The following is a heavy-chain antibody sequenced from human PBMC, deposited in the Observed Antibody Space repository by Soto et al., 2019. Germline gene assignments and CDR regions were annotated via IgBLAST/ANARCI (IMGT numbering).Heavy chain of an antibody. CDR1: GGSISSYY. CDR2: IYYSGST. J-gene: IGHJ4*02. Sequence: SETLSLTCTVSGGSISSYYWSWIRQPPGKGLEWIGYIYYSGSTNYNPSLKCRVTLSVDTSKNQFSLKLRSVTAADTAVYYCAREALGRALDYWGQGTLVTVSS. V-gene: IGHV4-59*12. CDR3: AREALGRALDY.